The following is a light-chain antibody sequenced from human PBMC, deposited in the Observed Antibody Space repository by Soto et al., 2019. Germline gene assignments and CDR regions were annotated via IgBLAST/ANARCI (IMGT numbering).Light chain of an antibody. J-gene: IGKJ4*01. V-gene: IGKV3-11*01. CDR3: PQRNNSPQSIT. CDR2: DAT. CDR1: HSISTY. Sequence: EIVLTQSPATLSLFPGERATLSCRATHSISTYIAWYQQKPGQAPRLLIYDATRRATGIPDRFSGSVSGTDFTLTISSLEPEDFAVYDCPQRNNSPQSITFGGGTKVEI.